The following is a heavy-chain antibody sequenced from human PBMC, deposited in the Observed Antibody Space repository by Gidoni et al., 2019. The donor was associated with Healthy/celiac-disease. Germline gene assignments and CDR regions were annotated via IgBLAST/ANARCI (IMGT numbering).Heavy chain of an antibody. Sequence: EVQLVESGGGLVKPGGSLSLSCAASGFTFSSYNMNWVRQAPGKGLEWVSSISSSSSYIYYADSVKGRFTISRDNAKNSLYLQMNSLRAEDTAVYYCAGNYYDSSHGWGQGTTVTVSS. J-gene: IGHJ6*02. CDR1: GFTFSSYN. CDR2: ISSSSSYI. CDR3: AGNYYDSSHG. D-gene: IGHD3-22*01. V-gene: IGHV3-21*01.